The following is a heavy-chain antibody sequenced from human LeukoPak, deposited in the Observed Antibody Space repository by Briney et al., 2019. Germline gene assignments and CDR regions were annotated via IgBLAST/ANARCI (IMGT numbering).Heavy chain of an antibody. D-gene: IGHD2-8*01. V-gene: IGHV4-39*07. CDR2: IYYSGST. Sequence: SETLSLTCTVSGGSISSSSYYWGWIRQPPGKGLEWIVSIYYSGSTYYNPSLKSRVTISVDTSKNQFSLKLSSVTAADTAVYYCARVRDIVLMPNFDYWGQGTPVTVSS. J-gene: IGHJ4*02. CDR3: ARVRDIVLMPNFDY. CDR1: GGSISSSSYY.